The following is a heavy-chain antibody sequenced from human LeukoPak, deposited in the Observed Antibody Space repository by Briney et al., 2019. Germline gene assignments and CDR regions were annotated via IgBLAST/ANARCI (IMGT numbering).Heavy chain of an antibody. D-gene: IGHD6-19*01. CDR3: ATPNEWLAD. J-gene: IGHJ4*02. Sequence: ASVKVSCKASAYTFAGYYIHWVRQAPGQGLEWMGWIDPNTGRTNSAQKFQGRVTFTRDTSISTAYMDLSRLRSDDTAAYYCATPNEWLADWGQGTLVTVSS. CDR1: AYTFAGYY. CDR2: IDPNTGRT. V-gene: IGHV1-2*02.